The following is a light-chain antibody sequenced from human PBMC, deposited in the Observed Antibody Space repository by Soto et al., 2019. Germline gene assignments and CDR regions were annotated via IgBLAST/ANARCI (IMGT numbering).Light chain of an antibody. V-gene: IGKV3-20*01. J-gene: IGKJ1*01. Sequence: EIVLTQSPGTLSLSPGERATLSCRASQSIRSNYVAWYQQKPGQGPRLLIYGASSRATGIPDRFSGSGSGTDFTLIISRLEPEDFAMYYCQQYGSSPRTFGRGTKVDIK. CDR2: GAS. CDR3: QQYGSSPRT. CDR1: QSIRSNY.